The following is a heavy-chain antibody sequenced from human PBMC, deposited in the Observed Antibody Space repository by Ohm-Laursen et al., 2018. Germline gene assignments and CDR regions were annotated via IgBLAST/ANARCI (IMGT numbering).Heavy chain of an antibody. CDR3: ARARVRTGGNDAPGY. D-gene: IGHD4-23*01. J-gene: IGHJ4*02. V-gene: IGHV1-46*01. Sequence: ASVKVSCKAFGYTFTGYYMHWVRQAPGQGLEWMGIINPSGGSTSYAQKFQGRVTMTRDTSTSTVYMGLSSLRSEDTAVYYCARARVRTGGNDAPGYWGQGTLVAVSS. CDR1: GYTFTGYY. CDR2: INPSGGST.